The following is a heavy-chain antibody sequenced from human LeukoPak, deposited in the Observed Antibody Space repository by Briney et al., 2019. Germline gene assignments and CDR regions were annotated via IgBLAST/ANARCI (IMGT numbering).Heavy chain of an antibody. V-gene: IGHV3-23*01. J-gene: IGHJ4*01. CDR1: GLTFSIYA. Sequence: GGSLRLSCAASGLTFSIYAMSWVRQAPGKGLEWVSTISGSGYSTYYVDSVKGRFTISRDNSKNTLYLQMNTLRAEDTAVYYCAKDYYDSSGFDYWGHGTLVTVSS. D-gene: IGHD3-22*01. CDR2: ISGSGYST. CDR3: AKDYYDSSGFDY.